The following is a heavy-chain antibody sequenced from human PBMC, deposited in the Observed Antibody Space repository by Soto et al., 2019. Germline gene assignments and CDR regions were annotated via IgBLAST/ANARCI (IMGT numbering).Heavy chain of an antibody. D-gene: IGHD3-16*02. CDR2: IYYSGST. CDR1: GGSISSYY. CDR3: ARHSPMITFGGVIVNYYFDY. V-gene: IGHV4-59*08. J-gene: IGHJ4*02. Sequence: SETLSLTCTVSGGSISSYYWSWIRQPPGKELDWIVYIYYSGSTNYNPSLKSRVTISVDTSKNQFSLKLSSVTAADTAVYYCARHSPMITFGGVIVNYYFDYWGQGTLVTVSS.